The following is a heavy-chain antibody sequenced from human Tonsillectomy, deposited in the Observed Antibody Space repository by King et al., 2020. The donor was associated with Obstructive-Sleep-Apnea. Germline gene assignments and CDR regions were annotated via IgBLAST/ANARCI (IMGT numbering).Heavy chain of an antibody. V-gene: IGHV3-23*04. CDR3: AKQPWPHFDY. CDR1: GFTFSSYA. CDR2: IRGSGGRP. J-gene: IGHJ4*02. Sequence: VQLVESGGGLVQPGGSLRLSCAASGFTFSSYAMSWVRQAPGKGLEWVSGIRGSGGRPDYADSVKGRFTISRDNSNNTLYLQMNSLRAEDTAVYYCAKQPWPHFDYWGQGTLVTVSS.